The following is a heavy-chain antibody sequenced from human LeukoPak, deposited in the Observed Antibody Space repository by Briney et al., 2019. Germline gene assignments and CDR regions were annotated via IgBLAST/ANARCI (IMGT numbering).Heavy chain of an antibody. CDR1: GFIYSNYA. D-gene: IGHD6-19*01. CDR3: VKGPRPDITVAHTVEN. J-gene: IGHJ4*02. Sequence: GGPLRLSCAASGFIYSNYAMSWVREVPGRGLEGVSTISSRGDSTYVADSVKGRFAISRDNSKNSLYLQMNTVRAEDTAVYYCVKGPRPDITVAHTVENWRQGTLVTVSS. CDR2: ISSRGDST. V-gene: IGHV3-23*01.